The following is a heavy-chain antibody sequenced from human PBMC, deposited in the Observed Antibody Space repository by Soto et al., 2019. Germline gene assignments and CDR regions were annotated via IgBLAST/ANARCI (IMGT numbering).Heavy chain of an antibody. V-gene: IGHV3-23*01. CDR2: IGSSGST. CDR3: AKGFRSLEWYSLAPFDY. CDR1: GFAFSGFE. J-gene: IGHJ4*02. D-gene: IGHD3-3*01. Sequence: GGSLRLSCAASGFAFSGFEMNWVRQAPGKGLEWVSAIGSSGSTYYADSVKGRFTISRDTPKKTLYLQMNSLRVEDTAKYYCAKGFRSLEWYSLAPFDYWGQGALVTVSS.